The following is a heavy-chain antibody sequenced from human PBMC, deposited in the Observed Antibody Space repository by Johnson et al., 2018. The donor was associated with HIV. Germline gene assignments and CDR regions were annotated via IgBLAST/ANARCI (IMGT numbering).Heavy chain of an antibody. D-gene: IGHD3-22*01. V-gene: IGHV3-30*18. CDR2: ISYDGSNK. J-gene: IGHJ3*02. Sequence: QVQLVESGGGVVQPGRSLRLSCAASGFTFSSYGMHWVRQAPGKGLEWVAVISYDGSNKYYAATVKGRFTISRDNSKNTLYLQMNSLRAEDTAVYYCAKLRDYYDSSGWPNACDIWGQGTMVTVSS. CDR1: GFTFSSYG. CDR3: AKLRDYYDSSGWPNACDI.